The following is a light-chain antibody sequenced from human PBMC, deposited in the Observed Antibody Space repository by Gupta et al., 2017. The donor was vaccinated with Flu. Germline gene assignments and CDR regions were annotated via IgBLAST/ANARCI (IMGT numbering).Light chain of an antibody. CDR1: QSVGSNY. J-gene: IGKJ2*01. CDR2: GAI. CDR3: QHESSPPWT. Sequence: GTLDLSPGDRATLSCGASQSVGSNYVAWYQQNPCQAPRLLIYGAITRATGIPDTFSGSGSGTEFTLTISRREPEDFAVYRCQHESSPPWTFGQGTKVDIK. V-gene: IGKV3-20*01.